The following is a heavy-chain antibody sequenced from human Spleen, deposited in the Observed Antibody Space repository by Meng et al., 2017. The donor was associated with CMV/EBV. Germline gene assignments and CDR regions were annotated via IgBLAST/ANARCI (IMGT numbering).Heavy chain of an antibody. D-gene: IGHD5-12*01. J-gene: IGHJ4*02. CDR2: IRYDGSNE. CDR1: GFTFSSYG. Sequence: GGSLRLSCAASGFTFSSYGMHWVRQAPGKGLEWVAFIRYDGSNENYADSVKGRFTISRDNSKNTLYLQMNSLRAEDTAVYYCAKDRYSGFNVEGSPDSWGQGTLVTVSS. CDR3: AKDRYSGFNVEGSPDS. V-gene: IGHV3-30*02.